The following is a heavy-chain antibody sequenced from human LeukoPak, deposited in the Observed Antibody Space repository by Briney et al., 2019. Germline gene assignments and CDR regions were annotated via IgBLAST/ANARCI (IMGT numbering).Heavy chain of an antibody. D-gene: IGHD3-10*01. V-gene: IGHV1-69*06. CDR3: ARDAYYYGSGSYD. CDR1: GGTFSSYA. J-gene: IGHJ4*02. Sequence: ASVKVSCKASGGTFSSYAISWMRQAPGQGLEWMGGIIPVFGTTNYAQKFQASVTITADKSTNTAYMELSSLRSEDTAVYYCARDAYYYGSGSYDWGQGTLVTVSS. CDR2: IIPVFGTT.